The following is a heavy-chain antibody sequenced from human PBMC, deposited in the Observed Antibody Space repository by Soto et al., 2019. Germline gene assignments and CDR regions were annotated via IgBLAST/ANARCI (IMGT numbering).Heavy chain of an antibody. V-gene: IGHV1-18*01. CDR2: ISAYNGNT. CDR3: ARDPNTYYNILTGLGWFDP. CDR1: GYTFTSYG. Sequence: QAQLVQSGAEVKKPGASVKVSCKASGYTFTSYGISWVRQAPGQGLEWMGWISAYNGNTNYAQKLQGRVTMTTDTSTSTAYMELRSLRSDDTAVYYCARDPNTYYNILTGLGWFDPWGQGTLVTVSS. D-gene: IGHD3-9*01. J-gene: IGHJ5*02.